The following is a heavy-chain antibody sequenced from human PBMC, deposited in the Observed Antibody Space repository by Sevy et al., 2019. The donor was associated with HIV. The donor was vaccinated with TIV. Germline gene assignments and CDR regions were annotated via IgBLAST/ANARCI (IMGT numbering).Heavy chain of an antibody. D-gene: IGHD3-22*01. Sequence: ASVKVSCKASGGTFSSYAISWVRQAPGQGLEWMGGIIPILGTANYAQKFQGRVTITADESTSTAYMELSSLRSEDTAVYYCAGGSYYDSSGYYKEYYFDYWGQGTLVTVSS. CDR2: IIPILGTA. CDR3: AGGSYYDSSGYYKEYYFDY. J-gene: IGHJ4*02. V-gene: IGHV1-69*13. CDR1: GGTFSSYA.